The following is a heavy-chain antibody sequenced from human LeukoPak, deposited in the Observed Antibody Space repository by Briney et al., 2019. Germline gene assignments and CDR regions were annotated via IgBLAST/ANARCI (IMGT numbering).Heavy chain of an antibody. CDR3: ARVLGSYYYAMDV. CDR1: GFTVSSNY. J-gene: IGHJ6*02. D-gene: IGHD7-27*01. V-gene: IGHV3-66*02. CDR2: IYGGGST. Sequence: GGSLRLSCAAASGFTVSSNYMSWVRQAPGKGLEGVSVIYGGGSTSYADSVKGRFTFSRDTSKNTLYLQMNSLRPEDTAVYYCARVLGSYYYAMDVWGQGTTVTVSS.